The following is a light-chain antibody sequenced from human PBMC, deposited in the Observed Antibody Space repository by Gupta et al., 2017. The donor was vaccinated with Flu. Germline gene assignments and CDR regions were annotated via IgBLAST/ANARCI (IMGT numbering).Light chain of an antibody. CDR2: DAS. CDR1: QSVSSY. CDR3: QQRSNWPPLT. V-gene: IGKV3-11*01. Sequence: SRGERATLSCRASQSVSSYLAWYQQKPGQAPRLLIYDASNRATGIPARFSGSGSGTDFTLTISSLEPEDFAVYYCQQRSNWPPLTFGGGTKVEIK. J-gene: IGKJ4*01.